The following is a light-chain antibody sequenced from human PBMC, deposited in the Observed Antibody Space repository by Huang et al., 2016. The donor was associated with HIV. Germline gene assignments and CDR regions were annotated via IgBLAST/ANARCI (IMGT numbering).Light chain of an antibody. V-gene: IGKV3D-15*01. CDR1: QSVSSN. CDR2: GAS. J-gene: IGKJ1*01. CDR3: HQYNNWPPWT. Sequence: EIVMTQSPATLSVSPGERATLSCRASQSVSSNLAGYQHKPGQAPRLRSVGASTRATGNPARFSGSGSGTEFTLTSSSLQSEEFAVDYCHQYNNWPPWTFGQGTKVEIK.